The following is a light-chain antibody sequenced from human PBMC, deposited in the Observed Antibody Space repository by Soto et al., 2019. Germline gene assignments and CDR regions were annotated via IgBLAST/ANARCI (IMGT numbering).Light chain of an antibody. V-gene: IGKV3-20*01. Sequence: DIVLTQSPGTLSLSPGERATLSCRASQSVRGNYLAWYQQKPGQAPRLLIYGASSRATGIPDRFSGSGSGTDFTLTISRLEPEEFAVYYCQQYDSSPLYTFGQGTKLEI. CDR1: QSVRGNY. J-gene: IGKJ2*01. CDR2: GAS. CDR3: QQYDSSPLYT.